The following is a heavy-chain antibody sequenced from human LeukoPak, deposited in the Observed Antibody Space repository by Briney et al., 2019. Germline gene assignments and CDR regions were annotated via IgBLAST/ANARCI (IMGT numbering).Heavy chain of an antibody. Sequence: ASVKVSCKASGYTFTSYGISWVRQAPGQGLEWMGWISAYNGNTNYAQKLQGRVTMTTDTSTSTAYMELRSLRSDDTAVYYCARVLGRDTTPDAFEIWGQGTMVTVSS. CDR1: GYTFTSYG. D-gene: IGHD1-1*01. V-gene: IGHV1-18*04. CDR2: ISAYNGNT. J-gene: IGHJ3*02. CDR3: ARVLGRDTTPDAFEI.